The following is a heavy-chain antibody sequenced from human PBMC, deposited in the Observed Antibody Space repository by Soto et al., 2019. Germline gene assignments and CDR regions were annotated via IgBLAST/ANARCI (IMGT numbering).Heavy chain of an antibody. CDR2: INSDGSVS. V-gene: IGHV3-74*02. CDR3: ARGDCVGGTCYSLAGSFYYYMDV. Sequence: EVQLVESGGGLVQPGGSLRLSCAASGFTFSNYWMYWVRQAPGKGLEWVSRINSDGSVSSYADSVKGRLTISRDNVKNTLYLQMDNLTAEDTAVYYCARGDCVGGTCYSLAGSFYYYMDVWGKGTTVTVFS. J-gene: IGHJ6*03. D-gene: IGHD2-15*01. CDR1: GFTFSNYW.